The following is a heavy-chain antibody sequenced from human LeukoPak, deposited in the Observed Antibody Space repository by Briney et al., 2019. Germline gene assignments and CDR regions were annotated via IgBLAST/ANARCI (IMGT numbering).Heavy chain of an antibody. Sequence: SEPLSLTCAVYGESFSGYYWSWIRQPPGKGLEWIGEINHSGSTNYNPSLKSRVTISVDTSKNQFSLKLSSVTAADTAVYYCARGSSATPFDYWGQGTLVTVSS. D-gene: IGHD6-13*01. CDR1: GESFSGYY. CDR2: INHSGST. CDR3: ARGSSATPFDY. V-gene: IGHV4-34*01. J-gene: IGHJ4*02.